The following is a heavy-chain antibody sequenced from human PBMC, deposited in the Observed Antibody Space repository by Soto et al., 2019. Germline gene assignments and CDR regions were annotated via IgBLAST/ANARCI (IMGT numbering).Heavy chain of an antibody. Sequence: GGSLRLSCAASGFTFSSYAMSWVRQAPGKGLEWVSAISGSGGSTYYADSVKGRFTISRDNSKNTLYLQMNSLRAEDTAVYYCGSLLPGSGWTPFDYWGQGTLVTVSS. D-gene: IGHD6-19*01. CDR2: ISGSGGST. J-gene: IGHJ4*02. V-gene: IGHV3-23*01. CDR1: GFTFSSYA. CDR3: GSLLPGSGWTPFDY.